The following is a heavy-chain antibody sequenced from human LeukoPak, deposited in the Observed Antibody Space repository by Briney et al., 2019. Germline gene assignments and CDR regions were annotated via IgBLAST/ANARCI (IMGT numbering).Heavy chain of an antibody. V-gene: IGHV3-30*18. CDR1: GFTFSSYG. CDR2: ISYDGSNK. CDR3: AKDRVAVAGARYYYYYMDV. D-gene: IGHD6-19*01. Sequence: GGSLRLSCAASGFTFSSYGMHWVRQAPGKGLEWVAVISYDGSNKYYADSVKGRFTISRDNSKNTLYLQMNSLRAEDTAVYYCAKDRVAVAGARYYYYYMDVWGKGTTVTVSS. J-gene: IGHJ6*03.